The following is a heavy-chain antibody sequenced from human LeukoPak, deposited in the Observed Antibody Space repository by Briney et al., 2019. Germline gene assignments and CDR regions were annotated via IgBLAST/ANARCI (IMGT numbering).Heavy chain of an antibody. J-gene: IGHJ4*02. CDR3: ARRGVAGTGIPNFDY. V-gene: IGHV3-23*01. Sequence: GGSLRLSCAASGFTFSSYAMSWVRQAPGKGLEWVSSIRASGGSTYYADSVKGRFTISRDNSKNTLFLQMNSLRAEDMAVYYCARRGVAGTGIPNFDYWGQGTLVTVSS. CDR2: IRASGGST. D-gene: IGHD6-19*01. CDR1: GFTFSSYA.